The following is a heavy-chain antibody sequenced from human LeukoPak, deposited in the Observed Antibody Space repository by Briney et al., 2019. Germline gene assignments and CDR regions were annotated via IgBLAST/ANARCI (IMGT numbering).Heavy chain of an antibody. CDR3: ARAGDYCSGGSCYLDY. Sequence: PSETLSLTCTVSGGSISNYYRSWIRQPPGKGLEWIGYIYYSGGTNYNPSLKSRVTISVDTSKNQFSLKLSSVTAADTAVYYCARAGDYCSGGSCYLDYWGQGTLVTVSS. V-gene: IGHV4-59*01. CDR2: IYYSGGT. CDR1: GGSISNYY. J-gene: IGHJ4*02. D-gene: IGHD2-15*01.